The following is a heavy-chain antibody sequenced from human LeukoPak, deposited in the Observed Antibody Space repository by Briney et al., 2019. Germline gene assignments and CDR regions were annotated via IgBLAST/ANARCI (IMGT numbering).Heavy chain of an antibody. CDR2: MNPNTGNT. CDR1: GYTFTSYD. CDR3: ARGLVTEDMF. V-gene: IGHV1-8*01. J-gene: IGHJ4*02. D-gene: IGHD2-21*01. Sequence: ASVKVSRKASGYTFTSYDINWVRQATGQGLEWMGWMNPNTGNTGYAQKFQGRVTMTRNTSINTAYMELSSLRSEDTAVYYCARGLVTEDMFWGQGTLVTVSS.